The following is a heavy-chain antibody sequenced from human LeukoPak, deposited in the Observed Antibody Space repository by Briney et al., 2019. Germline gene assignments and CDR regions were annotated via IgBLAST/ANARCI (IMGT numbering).Heavy chain of an antibody. V-gene: IGHV3-30*02. CDR2: IRYDANNK. Sequence: GGSLRLSCAASGFTFSSYAMHWVRQAPGKGLEWVTFIRYDANNKYYADSVKGRFTISSDNSKNTLYLQMSSLRAEDTAVYYCAKPYSYGSTWGQGTLVTVSS. CDR3: AKPYSYGST. J-gene: IGHJ5*02. CDR1: GFTFSSYA. D-gene: IGHD5-18*01.